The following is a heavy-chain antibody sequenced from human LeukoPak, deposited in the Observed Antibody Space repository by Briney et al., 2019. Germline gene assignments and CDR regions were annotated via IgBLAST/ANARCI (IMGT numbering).Heavy chain of an antibody. CDR3: AKTLAAANGHLYFDL. CDR1: GFTVSSNY. J-gene: IGHJ2*01. D-gene: IGHD6-19*01. V-gene: IGHV3-53*01. CDR2: IGSDGRT. Sequence: GSLRLSCAASGFTVSSNYMSWVRQAPGKGLECVSVIGSDGRTYYANSVKGRFTISRDISKNMPYLQMNSLSADATAAYYSAKTLAAANGHLYFDLWGRGTLVTVSS.